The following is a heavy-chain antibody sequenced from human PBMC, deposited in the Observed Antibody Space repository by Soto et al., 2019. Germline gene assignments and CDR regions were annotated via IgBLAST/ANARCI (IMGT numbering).Heavy chain of an antibody. CDR1: GFTFSSYS. Sequence: GGSLRLSCAASGFTFSSYSMNWVRQAPGKGLEWVSSISSSSSYIYYADSVKGRFTISRDNAKNSLYLQMNSLRAEDTAVYYCASLGGGLKEWLFQVDYWGQGTLVTVSS. CDR3: ASLGGGLKEWLFQVDY. J-gene: IGHJ4*02. CDR2: ISSSSSYI. V-gene: IGHV3-21*01. D-gene: IGHD3-3*01.